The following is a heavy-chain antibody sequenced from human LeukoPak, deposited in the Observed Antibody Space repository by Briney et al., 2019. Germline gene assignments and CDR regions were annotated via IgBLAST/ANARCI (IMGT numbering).Heavy chain of an antibody. CDR3: AKDYDFWSGYFWLAFDI. V-gene: IGHV3-23*01. D-gene: IGHD3-3*01. J-gene: IGHJ3*02. CDR1: GFTFSSYT. Sequence: GGSLRLSCAASGFTFSSYTMSWVRQAPGKGLEWVSAISGSGGSTYYADSAKGRFTISRDNSKNTLYLQMNSLRAEDTAVYYCAKDYDFWSGYFWLAFDIWGQGTMVTVSS. CDR2: ISGSGGST.